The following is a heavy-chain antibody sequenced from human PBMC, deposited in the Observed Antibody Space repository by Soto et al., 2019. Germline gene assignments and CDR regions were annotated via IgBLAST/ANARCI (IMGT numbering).Heavy chain of an antibody. Sequence: QVTLKESGPVLVKPTETLTLTCTVSGFSLSNARMGVSWIRQPPGKALEWLAHIFSNDEKSYSTSLKSRLTIXRDRSXXQVVLTMTNMDPVDTATYYCARIFRMDYSSLLFDPWGQGTLVTVSS. J-gene: IGHJ5*02. D-gene: IGHD4-4*01. CDR3: ARIFRMDYSSLLFDP. CDR1: GFSLSNARMG. V-gene: IGHV2-26*01. CDR2: IFSNDEK.